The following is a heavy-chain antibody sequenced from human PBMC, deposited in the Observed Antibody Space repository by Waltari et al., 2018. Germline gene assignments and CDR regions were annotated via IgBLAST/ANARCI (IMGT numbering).Heavy chain of an antibody. Sequence: EVQLVESGGGLVQPGGSLRLSCAASGFTFSDHYMDWFRQAPGKGLEWVGRTGNKANSDATEYAASVRGRFTISRDDSKNSLYLQMNSLKTEDTAIYYCARLPTSTLTTSDWGQGTLVTVSS. V-gene: IGHV3-72*01. CDR2: TGNKANSDAT. J-gene: IGHJ4*02. D-gene: IGHD4-17*01. CDR3: ARLPTSTLTTSD. CDR1: GFTFSDHY.